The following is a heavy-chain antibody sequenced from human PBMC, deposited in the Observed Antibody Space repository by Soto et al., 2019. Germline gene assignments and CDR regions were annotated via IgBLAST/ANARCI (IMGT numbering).Heavy chain of an antibody. V-gene: IGHV3-23*01. CDR3: AKDLSGWEELLYSGYDYGMDV. CDR2: ISGSGGST. CDR1: GFTFSSYP. Sequence: GGSLRLSCAAPGFTFSSYPMSWVRQAPGKGLEWVSAISGSGGSTYYADSVKGRFTISRDNSKNTLYLQMNSLRAEDTAVYYCAKDLSGWEELLYSGYDYGMDVWGQGTTVTVSS. D-gene: IGHD1-26*01. J-gene: IGHJ6*02.